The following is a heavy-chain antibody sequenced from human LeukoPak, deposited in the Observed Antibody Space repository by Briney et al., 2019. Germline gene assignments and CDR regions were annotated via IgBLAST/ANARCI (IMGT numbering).Heavy chain of an antibody. CDR3: AKGRVSDY. CDR2: ISSSGGST. CDR1: GFTFSTYA. Sequence: GSLRLSCAASGFTFSTYAMSWVRQAPGKGLEWVSAISSSGGSTYYADSVKGRFTISRDNSNNTLYLEMGSLRAEDTAVYYCAKGRVSDYWGQGTLVTVSS. J-gene: IGHJ4*02. D-gene: IGHD4-11*01. V-gene: IGHV3-23*01.